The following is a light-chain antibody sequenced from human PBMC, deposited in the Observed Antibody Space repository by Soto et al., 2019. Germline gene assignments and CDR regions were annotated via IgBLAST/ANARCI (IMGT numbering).Light chain of an antibody. V-gene: IGKV1-5*03. CDR2: KAS. CDR3: QQYNSYWT. CDR1: QSISSW. J-gene: IGKJ1*01. Sequence: DIQMTQSPSTLFASVGDRVTITCRASQSISSWLAWYQQKPGKAPKLLIYKASSLESGVPPRFSGSGSGTEFTLTISSLQPDDFATYYCQQYNSYWTFGQGTKV.